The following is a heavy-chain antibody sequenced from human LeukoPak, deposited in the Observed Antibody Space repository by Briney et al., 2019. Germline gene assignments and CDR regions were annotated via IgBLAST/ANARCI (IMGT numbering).Heavy chain of an antibody. V-gene: IGHV3-21*04. CDR3: AKALGPTGAFDI. J-gene: IGHJ3*02. CDR2: ISSSSSYI. Sequence: GGSLRLSCAASGFTFSSYSMNWVRQAPGKGLEWVSSISSSSSYIYYADSVKGRFTISRDNAKNSLYLQMNSLRAEDTALYYCAKALGPTGAFDIWGQGTMVTVSS. CDR1: GFTFSSYS. D-gene: IGHD3-9*01.